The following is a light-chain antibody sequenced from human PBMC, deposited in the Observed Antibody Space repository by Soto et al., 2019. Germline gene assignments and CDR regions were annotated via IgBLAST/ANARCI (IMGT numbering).Light chain of an antibody. CDR3: HHYVGSPWA. V-gene: IGKV3-20*01. CDR1: QSVNRF. Sequence: EIVLTQSPGTLSLSPGERATLSCRASQSVNRFLAWFQQKPGQVPRLLIYGASNRATGIPDRFNGSGSETDFTLTITRLEPEDFAVYYCHHYVGSPWAFGQGTKVENK. CDR2: GAS. J-gene: IGKJ1*01.